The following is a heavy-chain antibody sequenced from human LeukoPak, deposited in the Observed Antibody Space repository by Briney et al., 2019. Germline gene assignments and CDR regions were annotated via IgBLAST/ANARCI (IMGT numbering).Heavy chain of an antibody. J-gene: IGHJ4*02. V-gene: IGHV1-18*04. CDR2: ISAYNGNT. CDR1: GYTFTGYY. Sequence: GASVKVSCKASGYTFTGYYMHWVRQAPGQGLEWMGWISAYNGNTNYAQKLQGRVTMTTDTSTSTAYMELRSLRSDDTAVYYCARSAKFDYWGQGTLVTVSS. CDR3: ARSAKFDY.